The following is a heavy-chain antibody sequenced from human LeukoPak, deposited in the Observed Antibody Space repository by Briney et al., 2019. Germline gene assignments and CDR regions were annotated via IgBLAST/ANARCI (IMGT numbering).Heavy chain of an antibody. J-gene: IGHJ3*02. CDR1: GGSISSYY. Sequence: SSETLSLTCTVSGGSISSYYWSWIRQPAGKGLEWIGRIYTSGSTNYNPSLKSRVTMSVDTSKNQFSLKLSSVTAADTAVYYCARDRVYDFWSGYYTAGAFDIWGQGTMVTVSS. V-gene: IGHV4-4*07. CDR3: ARDRVYDFWSGYYTAGAFDI. D-gene: IGHD3-3*01. CDR2: IYTSGST.